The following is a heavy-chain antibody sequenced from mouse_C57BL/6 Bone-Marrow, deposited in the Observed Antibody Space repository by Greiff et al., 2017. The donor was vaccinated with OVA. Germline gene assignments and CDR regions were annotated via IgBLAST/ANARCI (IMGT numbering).Heavy chain of an antibody. J-gene: IGHJ3*01. Sequence: QVQLQQPGAELVKPGASVKLSCKASGYTFTSYWMHWVKQRPGQGLEWIGMIHPNSGSTNYNEKFKSKATLTVDKSSSTAYMQLISLTSEDSAVYYCSRDYGSSPAYWGQGTLVTVSA. D-gene: IGHD1-1*01. CDR2: IHPNSGST. CDR3: SRDYGSSPAY. V-gene: IGHV1-64*01. CDR1: GYTFTSYW.